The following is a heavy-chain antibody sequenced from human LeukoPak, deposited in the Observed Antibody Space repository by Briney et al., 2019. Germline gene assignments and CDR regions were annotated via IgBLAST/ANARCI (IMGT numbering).Heavy chain of an antibody. D-gene: IGHD3-10*01. CDR1: VGSINSYY. J-gene: IGHJ4*02. Sequence: SETLSLTCSLSVGSINSYYWGWVRQPAGGGREWIGRSYTTETTNYGPCLKSRLSMSFDTSKNQFSLTLTSVTAADTAGYYCGRQGYTASYYFVDYWSPGTLVTVSS. V-gene: IGHV4-4*07. CDR3: GRQGYTASYYFVDY. CDR2: SYTTETT.